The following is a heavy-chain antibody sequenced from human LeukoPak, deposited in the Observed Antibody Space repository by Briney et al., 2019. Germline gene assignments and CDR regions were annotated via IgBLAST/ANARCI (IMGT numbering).Heavy chain of an antibody. Sequence: GGSLRLSCAASGFTFSSYAMHWVRQAPGKGLEWVAVISYDGSNKYYADSVKGRFTISRDNSKNTLYLQMNSLRAEDTAVYYCARVPYMELWLSSAFDIWGQGTMVTVSS. CDR1: GFTFSSYA. V-gene: IGHV3-30-3*01. J-gene: IGHJ3*02. CDR3: ARVPYMELWLSSAFDI. CDR2: ISYDGSNK. D-gene: IGHD5-18*01.